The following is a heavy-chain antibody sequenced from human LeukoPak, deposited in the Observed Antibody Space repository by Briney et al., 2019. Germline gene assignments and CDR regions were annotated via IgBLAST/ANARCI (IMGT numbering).Heavy chain of an antibody. CDR1: GGSISSYY. V-gene: IGHV4-59*01. Sequence: PSETLSLTCTVSGGSISSYYWSWIRQPPGKGLEWIGCIYYSGSTNYNPSLKSRVTISVDTSKNQFSLKLSSVTAADTAVYYCARESNPAINDYWGQGTLVTVSS. CDR3: ARESNPAINDY. J-gene: IGHJ4*02. CDR2: IYYSGST. D-gene: IGHD2-21*02.